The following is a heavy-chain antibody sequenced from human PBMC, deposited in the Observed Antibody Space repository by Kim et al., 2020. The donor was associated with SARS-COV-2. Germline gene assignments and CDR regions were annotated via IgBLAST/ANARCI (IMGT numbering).Heavy chain of an antibody. Sequence: AIFSADSVRGRFTISTDNAKNSLYLQMNSLRAEDTVVYYCARDLGYSFDYWGQGSLVTVSS. CDR2: AI. J-gene: IGHJ4*02. CDR3: ARDLGYSFDY. V-gene: IGHV3-48*04. D-gene: IGHD2-21*01.